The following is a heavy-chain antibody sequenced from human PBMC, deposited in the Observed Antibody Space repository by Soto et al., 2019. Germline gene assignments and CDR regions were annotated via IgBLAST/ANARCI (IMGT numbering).Heavy chain of an antibody. D-gene: IGHD5-12*01. CDR2: INHSGST. J-gene: IGHJ5*02. Sequence: PSETLSLTCDVYGGSFSMYYWNWIRHPPGKGLEWLGEINHSGSTNYNPSLESRVTISLDTSKTQFSLKLTSVTAADTAVYYCARGEGRLVGTWFDPWGQGTLVTVSS. V-gene: IGHV4-34*01. CDR1: GGSFSMYY. CDR3: ARGEGRLVGTWFDP.